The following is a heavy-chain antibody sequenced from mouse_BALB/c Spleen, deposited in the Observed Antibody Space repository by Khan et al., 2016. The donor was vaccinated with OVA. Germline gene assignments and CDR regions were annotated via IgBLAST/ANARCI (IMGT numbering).Heavy chain of an antibody. J-gene: IGHJ3*01. CDR2: ISSGGSYT. V-gene: IGHV5-9-3*01. Sequence: EVELVESGGGLVKPGGSLKLSCAASGFTFSNYAMSWVRQTPEKRLKWVATISSGGSYTYFPDSVQGRFTISRDNAKNTLSLQMSSLRSEDTSVYYCARELFTTLVATPLAYWGQGTIVTVSA. CDR3: ARELFTTLVATPLAY. CDR1: GFTFSNYA. D-gene: IGHD1-1*01.